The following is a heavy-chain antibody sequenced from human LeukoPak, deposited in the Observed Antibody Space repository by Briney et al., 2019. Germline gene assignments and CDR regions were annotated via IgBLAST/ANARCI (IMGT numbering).Heavy chain of an antibody. Sequence: GGSLRLSCAASGFTFSSYGMHWVRQAPGKGLEWVAVISYDGSNKYYADSVKGRFTISRDNSKSTLYLQMNSLSAEDTAVYYCAKDSRDITMVRGVIIGYFDYWGQGTLVTVSS. CDR1: GFTFSSYG. D-gene: IGHD3-10*01. CDR3: AKDSRDITMVRGVIIGYFDY. V-gene: IGHV3-30*18. J-gene: IGHJ4*02. CDR2: ISYDGSNK.